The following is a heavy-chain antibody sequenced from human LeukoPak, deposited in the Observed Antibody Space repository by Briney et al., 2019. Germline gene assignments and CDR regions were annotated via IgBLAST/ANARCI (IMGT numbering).Heavy chain of an antibody. CDR3: AKGVYGDYIIDY. Sequence: GGSLRLSCAASGFTFSSYAMSWVRQAPGKGLEWVSAISGSGGSTYYADSVKGRFAISRDNSKNTLYLQMNSLRAEDTAVYYYAKGVYGDYIIDYWGQRTLVTVSS. J-gene: IGHJ4*02. V-gene: IGHV3-23*01. D-gene: IGHD4-17*01. CDR1: GFTFSSYA. CDR2: ISGSGGST.